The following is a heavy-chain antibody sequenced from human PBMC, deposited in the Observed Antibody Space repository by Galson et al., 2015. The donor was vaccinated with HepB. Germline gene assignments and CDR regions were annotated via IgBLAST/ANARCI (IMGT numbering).Heavy chain of an antibody. J-gene: IGHJ3*02. D-gene: IGHD5-24*01. CDR1: GFIFSSYA. CDR3: AKRVGYSAQGSAFDI. Sequence: SLRLSCAASGFIFSSYAMIWVRQGPGKGLEWVSIISGSGGSGDNTNYADSVKGRFTISRDNSKNTLYLQMNSLRAEDTAVYYCAKRVGYSAQGSAFDIWGQGTMVTVSS. V-gene: IGHV3-23*01. CDR2: ISGSGGSGDNT.